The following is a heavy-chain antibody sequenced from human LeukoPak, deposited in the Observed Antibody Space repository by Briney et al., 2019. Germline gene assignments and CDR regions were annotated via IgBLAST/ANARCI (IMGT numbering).Heavy chain of an antibody. CDR1: GGSISSSNW. CDR2: IYHSGST. V-gene: IGHV4-4*02. Sequence: PSETLSLTCAVSGGSISSSNWWSWVRQPPGKGLEWIGEIYHSGSTNYNPSLKSRVTISVDKSKNQFSLKLSSVTAADTAVYYCARAPRIAVAGAFDYWGQGTLVTVSS. D-gene: IGHD6-19*01. CDR3: ARAPRIAVAGAFDY. J-gene: IGHJ4*02.